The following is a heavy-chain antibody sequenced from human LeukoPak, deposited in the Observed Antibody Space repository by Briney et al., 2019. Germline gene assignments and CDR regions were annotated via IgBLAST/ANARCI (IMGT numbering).Heavy chain of an antibody. J-gene: IGHJ3*02. V-gene: IGHV4-61*02. CDR3: ARTLTPYYDFWSGYSDAFDI. Sequence: PSQTLSLTCTVSGGSISSGSCYWSWIRQPAGKGLEWIGRIYTSGSTNYNPSLKSRVTISVDTSKNQFSLKLSSVTAADTAVYYCARTLTPYYDFWSGYSDAFDIWGQGTMVTVSS. D-gene: IGHD3-3*01. CDR1: GGSISSGSCY. CDR2: IYTSGST.